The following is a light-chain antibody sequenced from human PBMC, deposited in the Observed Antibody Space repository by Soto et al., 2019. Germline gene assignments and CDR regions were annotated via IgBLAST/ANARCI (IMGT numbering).Light chain of an antibody. V-gene: IGLV1-47*01. CDR3: QSYDSSLSASYV. CDR2: RNN. J-gene: IGLJ1*01. CDR1: SSNIGSNY. Sequence: QSALTQPPSASGTPGQRVTISCSGSSSNIGSNYVYWYQQLPGTAPKLLIYRNNQRPSGVPDRFSGSKSGTSASLAISGLRSEDEADYYCQSYDSSLSASYVFGTGTKVTVL.